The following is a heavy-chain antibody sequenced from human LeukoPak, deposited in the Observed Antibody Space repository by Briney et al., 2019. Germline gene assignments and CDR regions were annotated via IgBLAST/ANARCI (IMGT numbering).Heavy chain of an antibody. D-gene: IGHD1-26*01. J-gene: IGHJ4*02. CDR3: AKYVGARYFDY. Sequence: GGSLRLSCAASGFTFNNYGMSWVRQAPGKGLEWVSGLSGSGGSTYYADSVKGRLTISRDNSKNTLYLQMNSLRAEDTAVYYCAKYVGARYFDYWGQGTLVIVSS. CDR2: LSGSGGST. V-gene: IGHV3-23*01. CDR1: GFTFNNYG.